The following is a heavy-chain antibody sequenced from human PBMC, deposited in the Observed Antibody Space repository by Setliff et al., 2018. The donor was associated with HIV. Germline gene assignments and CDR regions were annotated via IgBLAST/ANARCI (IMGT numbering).Heavy chain of an antibody. CDR2: IYASGTT. D-gene: IGHD3-3*01. Sequence: PSETLSLTCIVSGDSRNTYYWAWIRQSGGKGREWIGSIYASGTTTFNPSLKSRVRMSVDTSKNQFSLKLTSVTASYTAVDYCARGNNDLESFDYWGQGALVTVSS. J-gene: IGHJ4*02. CDR3: ARGNNDLESFDY. CDR1: GDSRNTYY. V-gene: IGHV4-4*07.